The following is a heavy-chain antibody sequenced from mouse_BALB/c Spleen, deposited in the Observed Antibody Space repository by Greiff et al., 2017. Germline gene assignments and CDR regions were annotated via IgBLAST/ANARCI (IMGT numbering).Heavy chain of an antibody. CDR2: IRSKSNNYAT. Sequence: EVQVVESGGGLVQPKGSLKLSCAASGFTFNTYAMNWVRQAPGKGLEWVARIRSKSNNYATYYADSVKDRFTISRDDSQSMLYLQMNNLKTEDTAMYYCVRILMTVYAMDYWGQGTSVTVSS. V-gene: IGHV10-1*02. D-gene: IGHD2-3*01. CDR3: VRILMTVYAMDY. CDR1: GFTFNTYA. J-gene: IGHJ4*01.